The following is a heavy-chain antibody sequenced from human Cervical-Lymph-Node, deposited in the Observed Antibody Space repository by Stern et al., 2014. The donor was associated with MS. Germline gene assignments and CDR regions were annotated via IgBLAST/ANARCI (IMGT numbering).Heavy chain of an antibody. CDR1: GFTFSYYA. D-gene: IGHD6-19*01. Sequence: QVQLVQSGGGVVQPGRSLRLSCAASGFTFSYYAIHWVRQAPGKGLEWVALISEDGNNKYYADSVKGRFTISRDNSKNTLYLQMNSLRAEDTAVYYCHCIAVAGTSGYYYYYYGMDVWGQGTTVTVSS. J-gene: IGHJ6*02. CDR3: HCIAVAGTSGYYYYYYGMDV. V-gene: IGHV3-30-3*01. CDR2: ISEDGNNK.